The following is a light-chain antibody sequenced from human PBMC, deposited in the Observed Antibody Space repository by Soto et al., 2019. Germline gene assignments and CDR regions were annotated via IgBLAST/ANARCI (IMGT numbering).Light chain of an antibody. CDR1: QSVSRY. J-gene: IGKJ3*01. Sequence: DIQMTQSPSSLSASVGDSVSITCRTSQSVSRYVNWYQQKAGTAPKLLIYATSKLQSGVPSRFSGSGSGTDFTLSIISLQPEDVATYYCQQSYGIPPFTFGPGTRVDI. CDR3: QQSYGIPPFT. CDR2: ATS. V-gene: IGKV1-39*01.